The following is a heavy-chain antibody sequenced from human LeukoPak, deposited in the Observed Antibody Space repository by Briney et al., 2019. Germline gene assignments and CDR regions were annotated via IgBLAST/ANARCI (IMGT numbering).Heavy chain of an antibody. CDR1: GGSFSGYY. CDR3: ARLRSPGTG. D-gene: IGHD1-14*01. Sequence: SENLSLTCAINGGSFSGYYWSSVRQPPKKGLEWIGVIRHSGRTNYNPSLKSRVTITLDTPQNQLPPKRHSVTAAATAVYYCARLRSPGTGWGQGTLVTVSS. J-gene: IGHJ4*02. V-gene: IGHV4-34*01. CDR2: IRHSGRT.